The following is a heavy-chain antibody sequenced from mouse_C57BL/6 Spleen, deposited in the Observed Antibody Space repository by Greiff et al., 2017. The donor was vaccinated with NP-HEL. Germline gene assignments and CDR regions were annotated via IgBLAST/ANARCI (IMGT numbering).Heavy chain of an antibody. V-gene: IGHV1-50*01. CDR2: IDPSDSYT. D-gene: IGHD4-1*01. CDR3: ARANWDGD. Sequence: QVQLQQPGAELVKPGASVKLSCKASGYTFTSYWMQWVKQRPGQGLEWIGEIDPSDSYTNYNQKFKGKATLTVDTSSSTAYMQLSSLTSEDSAVYYCARANWDGDWGQGTTLTVSS. CDR1: GYTFTSYW. J-gene: IGHJ2*01.